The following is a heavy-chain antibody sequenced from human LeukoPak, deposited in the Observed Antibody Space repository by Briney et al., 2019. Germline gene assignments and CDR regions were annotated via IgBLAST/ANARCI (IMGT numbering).Heavy chain of an antibody. Sequence: GGSLRLSCEASGFIFRSYNMNWVRQAPGKGLEWISCISADRTYIHYADSVKGRFTISRDNAKNSLYLQMNSLRAEDTAVYYCARELGGGYSYAVDYWGQGTLVTVSS. J-gene: IGHJ4*02. CDR2: ISADRTYI. CDR1: GFIFRSYN. CDR3: ARELGGGYSYAVDY. D-gene: IGHD5-18*01. V-gene: IGHV3-21*01.